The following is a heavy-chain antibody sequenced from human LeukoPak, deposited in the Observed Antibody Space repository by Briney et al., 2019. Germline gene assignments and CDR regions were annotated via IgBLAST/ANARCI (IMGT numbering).Heavy chain of an antibody. D-gene: IGHD4-17*01. CDR3: ARDWDYGAFDI. Sequence: GGPLRLSCAASGFTVSSNYMSWVRQAPGKGLEWVSVIYSGGGTYYADSVKGRFTISRDNSKNTLYLQMNSLRAEDTAVYYCARDWDYGAFDIWGQGTMVTVSS. CDR2: IYSGGGT. J-gene: IGHJ3*02. CDR1: GFTVSSNY. V-gene: IGHV3-53*01.